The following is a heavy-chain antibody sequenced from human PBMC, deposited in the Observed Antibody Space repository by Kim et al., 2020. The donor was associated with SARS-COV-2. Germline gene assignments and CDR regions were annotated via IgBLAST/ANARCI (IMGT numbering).Heavy chain of an antibody. J-gene: IGHJ4*02. CDR3: ARWEAAAGVTGYFDY. Sequence: PSLRRRVTIAVDTSKNPFSLRLSSVTAADAAVYYCARWEAAAGVTGYFDYWGQGTLVTVSS. D-gene: IGHD6-13*01. V-gene: IGHV4-34*01.